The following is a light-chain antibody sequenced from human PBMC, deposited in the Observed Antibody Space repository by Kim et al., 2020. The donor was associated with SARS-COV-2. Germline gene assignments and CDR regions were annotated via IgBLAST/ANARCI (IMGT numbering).Light chain of an antibody. CDR3: WLSHSGVRV. J-gene: IGLJ3*02. CDR1: TNPVTSGQF. Sequence: PGGTTTSTCGTTTNPVTSGQFPYGFQQKPAHDPKTLIYDSPSKHSWTPARFSGSLLGGKAALTRSGAQPEDEADYYCWLSHSGVRVFGGGTKLTVL. CDR2: DSP. V-gene: IGLV7-46*01.